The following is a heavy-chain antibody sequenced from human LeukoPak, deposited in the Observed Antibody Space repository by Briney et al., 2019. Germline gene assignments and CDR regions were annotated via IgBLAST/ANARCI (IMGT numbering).Heavy chain of an antibody. D-gene: IGHD6-19*01. CDR2: ISSSGSTI. CDR1: GFTFSDYY. Sequence: PGGSLRLSCAASGFTFSDYYMSWIRQAPGKGLEWVSYISSSGSTIYYADSMKRRFTISRDNAKNSLYLQMNSLRAEDTAVYYCAKSDSSGWFTYYYYYMDVWGKGTTVTISS. CDR3: AKSDSSGWFTYYYYYMDV. J-gene: IGHJ6*03. V-gene: IGHV3-11*04.